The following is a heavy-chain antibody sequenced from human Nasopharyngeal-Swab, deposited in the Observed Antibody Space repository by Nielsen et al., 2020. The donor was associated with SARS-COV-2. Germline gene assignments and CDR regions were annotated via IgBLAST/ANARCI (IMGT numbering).Heavy chain of an antibody. Sequence: GGSLRLSCAASGFTFSSYAMSWVRQAPGKGLVWVSRINSDGSSTSYADSVKGRFTISRDNSKNTLYLQMNSLRAEDTAVYYCAREPTTLGAFDIWGQGTMVTVSS. CDR2: INSDGSST. V-gene: IGHV3-74*01. D-gene: IGHD1-14*01. CDR1: GFTFSSYA. J-gene: IGHJ3*02. CDR3: AREPTTLGAFDI.